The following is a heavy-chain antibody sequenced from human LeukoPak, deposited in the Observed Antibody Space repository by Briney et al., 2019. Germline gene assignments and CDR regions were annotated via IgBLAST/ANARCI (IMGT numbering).Heavy chain of an antibody. V-gene: IGHV4-38-2*02. Sequence: PSETLSLTCAVSGYSISSGYYWVWIRQPPGKGLERIGSIFHSGSTYYNPSLKSRITISVDTSKNQFSLKLSSVTAADTAVYYCARERRYDFAPFYFYMDVWGKGTTVTVSS. CDR1: GYSISSGYY. CDR3: ARERRYDFAPFYFYMDV. CDR2: IFHSGST. D-gene: IGHD3-3*01. J-gene: IGHJ6*03.